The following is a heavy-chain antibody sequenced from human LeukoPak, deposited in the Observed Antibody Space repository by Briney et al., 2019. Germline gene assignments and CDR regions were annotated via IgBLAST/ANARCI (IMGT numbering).Heavy chain of an antibody. CDR1: GGSISSSGYY. D-gene: IGHD3-10*01. V-gene: IGHV4-39*02. Sequence: PSETLSLTCTVSGGSISSSGYYWGWIRQPPGKGLEWVGSVYYTGSTFYNPSLKSRVTTSVDASKNHFSLNLSSVTAADTAVYYCARHRGRYYDSGSYYYFDYWGQGTLVTVSS. J-gene: IGHJ4*02. CDR2: VYYTGST. CDR3: ARHRGRYYDSGSYYYFDY.